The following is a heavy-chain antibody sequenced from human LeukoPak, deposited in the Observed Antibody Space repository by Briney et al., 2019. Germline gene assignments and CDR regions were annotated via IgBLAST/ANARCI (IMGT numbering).Heavy chain of an antibody. Sequence: GGSLRLSCVVSGFTFSNAWXNWVXXAPXKXLEWVGRIRSRINGGTADYAGPVTGRFTISRDDSRNTLYLQMNSLKIEDTAVYYCTTGDGTWGQGTMVTVSS. CDR2: IRSRINGGTA. J-gene: IGHJ3*01. CDR1: GFTFSNAW. V-gene: IGHV3-15*01. CDR3: TTGDGT.